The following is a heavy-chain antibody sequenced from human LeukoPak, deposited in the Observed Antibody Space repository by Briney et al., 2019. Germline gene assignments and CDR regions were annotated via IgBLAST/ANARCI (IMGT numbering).Heavy chain of an antibody. J-gene: IGHJ4*02. CDR2: TSWNSGSI. Sequence: GGSLRLSCAASGFTFDDYAMHWVRQAPGKGLEWVSGTSWNSGSIGYADSVKGRFTISRDNAKNSLYLQMNSLRAEDTALYYCAKDKEDSSSWYYFDYWGQGTLVTVSS. CDR3: AKDKEDSSSWYYFDY. D-gene: IGHD6-13*01. V-gene: IGHV3-9*01. CDR1: GFTFDDYA.